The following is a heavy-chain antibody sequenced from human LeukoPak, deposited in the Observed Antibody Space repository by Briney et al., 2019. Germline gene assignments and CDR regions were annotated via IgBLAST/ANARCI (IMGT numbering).Heavy chain of an antibody. CDR2: IYSGGTT. Sequence: PGGSRRLSCAASGFTVSSNYMSWVRQAPGKGLEWVSIIYSGGTTYYADSVKGRFTISRDNSKNTLYLQMNSLRAEDTAVYYCEIEAGGMYAFDIWGQGTMVTVSS. J-gene: IGHJ3*02. CDR1: GFTVSSNY. CDR3: EIEAGGMYAFDI. V-gene: IGHV3-66*01. D-gene: IGHD3-16*01.